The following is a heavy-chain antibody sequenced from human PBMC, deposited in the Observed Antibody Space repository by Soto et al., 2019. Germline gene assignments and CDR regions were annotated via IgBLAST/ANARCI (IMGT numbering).Heavy chain of an antibody. CDR3: ARGCPQILRYCSGGSCYSCSYYYYYMDV. CDR1: GYTLTELS. J-gene: IGHJ6*03. D-gene: IGHD2-15*01. V-gene: IGHV1-24*01. Sequence: GASVKVSCKVSGYTLTELSMHWVRQAPGKGLEWMGGFDPEDGETIYAQKFQGRVTMTEDTSTDTAYMELSSLRSEDTAVYYCARGCPQILRYCSGGSCYSCSYYYYYMDVWGKETTVTVCS. CDR2: FDPEDGET.